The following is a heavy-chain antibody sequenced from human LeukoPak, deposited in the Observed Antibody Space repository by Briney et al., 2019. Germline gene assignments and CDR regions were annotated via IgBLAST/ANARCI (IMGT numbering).Heavy chain of an antibody. J-gene: IGHJ4*02. CDR2: ISSSGSTI. CDR3: ARAATVTTLYY. D-gene: IGHD4-17*01. CDR1: GFTFSSYE. V-gene: IGHV3-48*03. Sequence: GGSLRLSCAASGFTFSSYEMIWVRQAPGKGLEWVSYISSSGSTIYYADSVKGRFTISRDNAKNSLYLQMNSLRAEDTAVYYCARAATVTTLYYWGQGTLVTVSS.